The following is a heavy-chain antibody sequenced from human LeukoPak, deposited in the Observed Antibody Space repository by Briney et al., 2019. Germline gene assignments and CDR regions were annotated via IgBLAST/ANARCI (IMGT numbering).Heavy chain of an antibody. CDR2: INPNSGGT. Sequence: ASVKVSCKAPGYTFTGYYMHWVRQAPGQGLEWMGWINPNSGGTNYAQKFQGRVTMTRDTSISTAYMELSRLRSDDTAVYYCARGITMIVVVNQYNWFDPWGQGTLVTVSS. CDR1: GYTFTGYY. V-gene: IGHV1-2*02. J-gene: IGHJ5*02. D-gene: IGHD3-22*01. CDR3: ARGITMIVVVNQYNWFDP.